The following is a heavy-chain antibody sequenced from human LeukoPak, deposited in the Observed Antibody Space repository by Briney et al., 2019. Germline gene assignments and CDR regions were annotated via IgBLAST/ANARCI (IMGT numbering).Heavy chain of an antibody. CDR2: IYHSGST. D-gene: IGHD3-10*01. V-gene: IGHV4-4*02. CDR3: ARDSTMVRGRGRTGYNWFDP. J-gene: IGHJ5*02. CDR1: GGSISSSNW. Sequence: PSETLSLTCAVSGGSISSSNWWSWVRQPPGKGLEWIGEIYHSGSTNYNPSLKSRVTISVDKSKNQFSLKLSSVTAADTAVYYCARDSTMVRGRGRTGYNWFDPWGQGTLVTVSS.